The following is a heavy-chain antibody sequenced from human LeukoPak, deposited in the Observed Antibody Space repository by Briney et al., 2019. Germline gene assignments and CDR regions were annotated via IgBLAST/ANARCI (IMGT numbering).Heavy chain of an antibody. CDR3: AKVHGSGSYRFDF. CDR1: GFTFDSYA. J-gene: IGHJ4*02. D-gene: IGHD3-10*01. V-gene: IGHV3-23*01. Sequence: GGSLRLSCEGSGFTFDSYAMSWVRQSPGKGLEWVSAVTGTGGDTYHADSVKDRFTISRDNSKNTVYLQMNSLRAEDTAIYYCAKVHGSGSYRFDFWGQGTLVTVSS. CDR2: VTGTGGDT.